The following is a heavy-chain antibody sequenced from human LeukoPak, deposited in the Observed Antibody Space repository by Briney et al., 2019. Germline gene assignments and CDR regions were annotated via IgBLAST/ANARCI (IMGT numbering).Heavy chain of an antibody. CDR1: GGSISSHY. Sequence: SETLSLTCTVSGGSISSHYWSWIRQSPGKGLEWIGYIYYSGSTNYNPSLKSRVTISVDTSKNQFSLKLSSVTAADTAVYYCARGSQLWLRGYNWFDPWGQGTLVTVSS. V-gene: IGHV4-59*11. CDR3: ARGSQLWLRGYNWFDP. CDR2: IYYSGST. J-gene: IGHJ5*02. D-gene: IGHD5-18*01.